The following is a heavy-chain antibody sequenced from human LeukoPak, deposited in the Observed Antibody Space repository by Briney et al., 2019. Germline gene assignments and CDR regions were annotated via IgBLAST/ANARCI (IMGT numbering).Heavy chain of an antibody. CDR2: MKEDGGEI. CDR1: GFISSSYW. CDR3: ARGVYAFDI. J-gene: IGHJ3*02. V-gene: IGHV3-7*01. Sequence: GGSLRLSCAASGFISSSYWMTWVRQAPGKGLEWVAYMKEDGGEIYYVDSVKGRFTISRENAKNSLYLQMNSLRVEDTAIYYCARGVYAFDIWGQGTMVTVSS. D-gene: IGHD3-3*01.